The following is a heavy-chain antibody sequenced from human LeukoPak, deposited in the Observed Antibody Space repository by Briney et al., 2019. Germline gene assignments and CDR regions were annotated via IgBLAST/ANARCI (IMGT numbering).Heavy chain of an antibody. CDR1: GFTFSSYS. CDR3: ARESSEAFDY. Sequence: GGSLRLSCAAYGFTFSSYSINWVRQAPGKGLEWVSSIGSSSSSIYYADSVKGRFTTSRDNAKNSLYLQMNSLRADDTAVYYCARESSEAFDYWGQGTLVTVSS. D-gene: IGHD6-25*01. V-gene: IGHV3-21*01. J-gene: IGHJ4*02. CDR2: IGSSSSSI.